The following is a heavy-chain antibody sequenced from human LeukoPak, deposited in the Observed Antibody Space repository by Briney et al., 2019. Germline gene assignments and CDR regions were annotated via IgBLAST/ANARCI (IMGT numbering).Heavy chain of an antibody. J-gene: IGHJ5*02. D-gene: IGHD5-18*01. Sequence: PSETLSLTCAVYAGSFCGYYWSWLRQPPGQGLEWIGEINHSGSSNYNPSLKSRVTISVDTSKIQFSLKLSSVTAADTAVYYWAGRDHSPWIQLWLRKYNWFDPWGQGTLVTVSS. CDR2: INHSGSS. CDR3: AGRDHSPWIQLWLRKYNWFDP. CDR1: AGSFCGYY. V-gene: IGHV4-34*01.